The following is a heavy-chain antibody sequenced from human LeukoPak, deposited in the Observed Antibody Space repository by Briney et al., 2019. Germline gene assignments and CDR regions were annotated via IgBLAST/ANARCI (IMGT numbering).Heavy chain of an antibody. J-gene: IGHJ4*02. Sequence: GGSLRLSCAASGFTFSSYWMHWVRQAPGKGLVWVSHINSDGSSTSYADSVKGRFTISRDNAKNTLDLQMNSLRVDDTAVYYCVRYGDHGNFEYWGQGTLVTVSS. CDR3: VRYGDHGNFEY. CDR1: GFTFSSYW. CDR2: INSDGSST. V-gene: IGHV3-74*01. D-gene: IGHD4-17*01.